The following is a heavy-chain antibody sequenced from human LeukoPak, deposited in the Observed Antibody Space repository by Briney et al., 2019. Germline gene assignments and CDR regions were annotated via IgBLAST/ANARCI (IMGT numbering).Heavy chain of an antibody. CDR2: IYYSGST. D-gene: IGHD6-19*01. Sequence: SETLSLTCTVSGGSISSSSYYWGWIRQPPGKGLEWIGSIYYSGSTYYNPSLKSRVTISVDTSKNQFSLKLSSVTAADTAVYYCAREGKLTGYFGGLGFNYWGQGILVTVSS. CDR3: AREGKLTGYFGGLGFNY. J-gene: IGHJ4*02. V-gene: IGHV4-39*02. CDR1: GGSISSSSYY.